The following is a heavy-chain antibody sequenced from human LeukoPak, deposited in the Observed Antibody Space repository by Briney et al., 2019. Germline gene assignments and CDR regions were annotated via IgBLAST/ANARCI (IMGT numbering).Heavy chain of an antibody. CDR3: ARRVTMPLEYCSSTSCYGQFDY. Sequence: PSETLSLTCTVSGGSISSSSYYWGWIRQPPGKGLEWIGSIYYSGSTYYNPSLKSRVTISVDTSKNQFSLKLSSVTAADTAVYYCARRVTMPLEYCSSTSCYGQFDYWGQGTLVTVSS. V-gene: IGHV4-39*01. CDR1: GGSISSSSYY. D-gene: IGHD2-2*01. J-gene: IGHJ4*02. CDR2: IYYSGST.